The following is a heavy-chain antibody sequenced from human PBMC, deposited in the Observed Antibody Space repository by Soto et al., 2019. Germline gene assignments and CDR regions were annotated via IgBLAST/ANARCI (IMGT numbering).Heavy chain of an antibody. V-gene: IGHV4-34*01. CDR2: INHSGST. D-gene: IGHD6-13*01. Sequence: SDTLSLTCAVYGWSFSCYYLSWIRPPPGKGLEWIGEINHSGSTNYNPSLKSRVTISVDTSKNQFSLKLSSVTAADTAVYYCARGLAAVHYYYGMDVWGQGTTVNVSS. CDR3: ARGLAAVHYYYGMDV. CDR1: GWSFSCYY. J-gene: IGHJ6*02.